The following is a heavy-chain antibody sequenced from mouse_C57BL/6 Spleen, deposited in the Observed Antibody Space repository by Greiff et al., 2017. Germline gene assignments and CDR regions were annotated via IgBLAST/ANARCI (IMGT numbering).Heavy chain of an antibody. CDR2: INPSSGYT. CDR3: ARGEGDYYGSSYAWFAD. J-gene: IGHJ3*01. D-gene: IGHD1-1*01. V-gene: IGHV1-4*01. CDR1: GYTFTSYT. Sequence: QVQLQQSGAELARPGASVQMSCKASGYTFTSYTMHWVNPRPGQGLEWIGYINPSSGYTKYNQKFKDKATLTADKSSSTAYMQLSSLTSADSAVYYCARGEGDYYGSSYAWFADWGQGTLVTVSA.